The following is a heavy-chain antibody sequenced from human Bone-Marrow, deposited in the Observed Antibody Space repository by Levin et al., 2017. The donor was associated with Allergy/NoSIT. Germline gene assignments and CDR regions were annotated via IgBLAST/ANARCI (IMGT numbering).Heavy chain of an antibody. D-gene: IGHD2-2*01. CDR1: GFTFSRYS. V-gene: IGHV3-48*02. J-gene: IGHJ4*01. CDR2: ISRSSSTI. CDR3: ARPDCSGTSCYYFFDS. Sequence: GGSLRLSCAASGFTFSRYSMNWVRQAPGRGLEWVSYISRSSSTISYADSVKGRFTISRDNAKNSLYLQMNSLRDEDTAVYYCARPDCSGTSCYYFFDSSGHGTLVTVSS.